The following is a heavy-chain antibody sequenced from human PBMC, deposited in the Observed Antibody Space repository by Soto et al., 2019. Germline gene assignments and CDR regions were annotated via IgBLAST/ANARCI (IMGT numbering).Heavy chain of an antibody. CDR3: ISTLGARFDY. CDR2: INPSIGTT. J-gene: IGHJ4*02. V-gene: IGHV1-46*03. D-gene: IGHD1-26*01. CDR1: GYAFTSQN. Sequence: ASVKVSCKASGYAFTSQNMHWVRQAPGQGLEWMGVINPSIGTTTYAQKFQGRVTMTSDTSTSSVYMEVSSLRSEDTAVYYCISTLGARFDYWGQGTLVTVSS.